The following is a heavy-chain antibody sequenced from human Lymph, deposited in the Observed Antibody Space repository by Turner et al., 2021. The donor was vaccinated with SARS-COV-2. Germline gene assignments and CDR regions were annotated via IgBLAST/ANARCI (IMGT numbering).Heavy chain of an antibody. J-gene: IGHJ6*02. V-gene: IGHV3-53*04. Sequence: EVQLVESGGGLVQPGGSLSLSCAASGFTVSSNYMTWVRQAPGKGLEWASVIYSGGSTYYADSVKGRFTISRHNSKHTLYLQMNSLRAEDTAVYYFARDEGHYGMDVWGQGTTVTVSS. CDR2: IYSGGST. CDR1: GFTVSSNY. CDR3: ARDEGHYGMDV.